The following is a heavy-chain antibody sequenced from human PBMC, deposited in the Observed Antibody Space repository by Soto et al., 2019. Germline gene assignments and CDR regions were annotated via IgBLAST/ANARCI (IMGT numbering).Heavy chain of an antibody. CDR1: GVTFGSYE. J-gene: IGHJ4*02. Sequence: GGSLRLSCAASGVTFGSYEMNWVRQAPGKGLEWVPYISTSGSTTYYADSVKGRLTISRDNANNSLFLQMNSLRAEDTAVYYCARENCDYWGQGTLVTVSS. V-gene: IGHV3-48*03. CDR2: ISTSGSTT. D-gene: IGHD1-1*01. CDR3: ARENCDY.